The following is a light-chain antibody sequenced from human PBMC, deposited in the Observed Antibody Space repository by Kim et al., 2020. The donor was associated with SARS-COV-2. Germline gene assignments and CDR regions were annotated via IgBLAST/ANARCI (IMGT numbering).Light chain of an antibody. CDR1: SSNIGAGYD. CDR2: GNN. V-gene: IGLV1-40*01. Sequence: QSVLTQPPSVSGAPGQRVTISCTGSSSNIGAGYDVHWYQQLPGAAPKLLIYGNNNRPSGVPDRFSGSKSDTSASLAITGLQAEDEADYYCQSLDSSLGVFGGGTQLTVL. J-gene: IGLJ3*02. CDR3: QSLDSSLGV.